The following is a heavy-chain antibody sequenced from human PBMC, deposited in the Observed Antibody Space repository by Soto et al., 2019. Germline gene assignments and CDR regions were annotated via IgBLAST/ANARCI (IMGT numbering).Heavy chain of an antibody. CDR1: GFTFSSYP. Sequence: PGGSLRLSCAASGFTFSSYPMHWVRQAPGKGLEHVSAISSNGDYIYYANSVKGRFTISRDNSKNTLFLQMGSLRVEDMAVYWCGRDPMTTVTTDNFYYYMDVWGKGTTVTVSS. CDR2: ISSNGDYI. J-gene: IGHJ6*03. D-gene: IGHD4-17*01. V-gene: IGHV3-64*01. CDR3: GRDPMTTVTTDNFYYYMDV.